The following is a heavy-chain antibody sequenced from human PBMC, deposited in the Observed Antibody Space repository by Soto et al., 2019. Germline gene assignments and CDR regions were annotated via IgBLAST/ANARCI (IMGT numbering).Heavy chain of an antibody. V-gene: IGHV1-46*01. CDR1: GYTFTSYY. D-gene: IGHD6-19*01. J-gene: IGHJ6*02. Sequence: ASVKVSCKASGYTFTSYYMHWVRQAPGQGLEWMGIINFSVGRTSYAKNFQGRVTLTRDTSTSTVYLELSSLSFEDTAVYYFARDGSSGWYVGGYYYYGMDVWGQGTTVTVSS. CDR2: INFSVGRT. CDR3: ARDGSSGWYVGGYYYYGMDV.